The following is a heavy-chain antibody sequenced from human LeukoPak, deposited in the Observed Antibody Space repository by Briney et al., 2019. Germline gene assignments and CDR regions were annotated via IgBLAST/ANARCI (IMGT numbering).Heavy chain of an antibody. CDR1: GFTFSDYA. CDR2: TSGSGGST. J-gene: IGHJ4*02. Sequence: GGSLRLSCAASGFTFSDYAMSWVRQAPGKGLEWVSATSGSGGSTYYADSVKGRFTISRDNSKNTLYLQMNSLRAEDTALYYCAKLQHTGYDLARGFDYWGQGTLVTVSS. D-gene: IGHD5-12*01. CDR3: AKLQHTGYDLARGFDY. V-gene: IGHV3-23*01.